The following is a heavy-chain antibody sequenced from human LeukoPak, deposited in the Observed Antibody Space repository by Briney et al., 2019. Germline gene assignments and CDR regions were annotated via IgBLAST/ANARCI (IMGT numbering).Heavy chain of an antibody. CDR3: ARGGGYTSSPSRY. D-gene: IGHD6-13*01. Sequence: PSETLSLTCTVSGGSISSSSYYWGWIRQLPGKGLEWIGSIYYSGSTYYNPSLKSRVTISVDTSKNQFSLKLSSVTAADTAVYYCARGGGYTSSPSRYWGQGTLVTVSS. J-gene: IGHJ4*02. CDR1: GGSISSSSYY. V-gene: IGHV4-39*01. CDR2: IYYSGST.